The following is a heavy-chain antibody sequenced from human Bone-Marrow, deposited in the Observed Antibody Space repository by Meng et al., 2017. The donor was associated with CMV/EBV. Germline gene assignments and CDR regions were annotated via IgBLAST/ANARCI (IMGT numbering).Heavy chain of an antibody. CDR3: ARAAYSYDFWSGYYGFDP. V-gene: IGHV4-39*07. J-gene: IGHJ5*02. CDR1: GGSISVSSYY. Sequence: SETLSLTCTVSGGSISVSSYYWGWIRQSPGKGLEWIGSIYYSGSTYCNPSLKSRVTISVDMSKNWFSLKLSSVTAADTAVYYCARAAYSYDFWSGYYGFDPWGQGTLVTVSS. D-gene: IGHD3-3*01. CDR2: IYYSGST.